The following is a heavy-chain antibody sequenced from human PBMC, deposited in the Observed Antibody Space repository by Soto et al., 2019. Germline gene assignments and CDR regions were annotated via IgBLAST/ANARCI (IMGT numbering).Heavy chain of an antibody. CDR2: LYNHGKT. CDR3: ARLTEAERH. CDR1: GFIVSSSH. V-gene: IGHV3-53*01. Sequence: EVQLVESGGGLTQPGGSLRLSCVASGFIVSSSHMIWVRQAPGKGLEGVSILYNHGKTNYVDSVKGRFTITRDNSKNTVYLEMNSLGVEDTAVYYCARLTEAERHWGQGALVTVSS. D-gene: IGHD1-1*01. J-gene: IGHJ4*02.